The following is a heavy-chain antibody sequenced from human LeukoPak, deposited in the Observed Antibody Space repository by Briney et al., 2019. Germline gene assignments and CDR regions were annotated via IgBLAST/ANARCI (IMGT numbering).Heavy chain of an antibody. J-gene: IGHJ4*02. CDR2: IYTSGNT. Sequence: SATLSLTCTVSGGSISGYYWSWIRQPAGKGLEWIGRIYTSGNTNYNPSLKSRVTMSVDTSKNQFSLRLSSVTAADTAVYYCARGDPGYSGYYFDYWGQGTLVTVSS. V-gene: IGHV4-4*07. CDR1: GGSISGYY. CDR3: ARGDPGYSGYYFDY. D-gene: IGHD5-12*01.